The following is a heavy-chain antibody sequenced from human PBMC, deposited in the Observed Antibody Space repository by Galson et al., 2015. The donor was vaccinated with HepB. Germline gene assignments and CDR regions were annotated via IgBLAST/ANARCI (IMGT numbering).Heavy chain of an antibody. D-gene: IGHD1-26*01. J-gene: IGHJ4*02. Sequence: SLRLSCAASGFTFSDYYMSWIRQAPGKGLEWVSYISSSGSTIYYADSVKGRFTISRDNAKNSLYLQMNSLRAEDTAVYYYARDEPSGSYRFDSWGQGALVTVSS. CDR2: ISSSGSTI. CDR1: GFTFSDYY. V-gene: IGHV3-11*01. CDR3: ARDEPSGSYRFDS.